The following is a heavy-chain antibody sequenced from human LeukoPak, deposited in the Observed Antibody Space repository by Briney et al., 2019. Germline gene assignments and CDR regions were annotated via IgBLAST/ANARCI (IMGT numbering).Heavy chain of an antibody. CDR2: IYYSGST. D-gene: IGHD6-13*01. Sequence: SETLSLTCTVCGGSISSSSYYWVWIRQPPGKGLEWIGSIYYSGSTYYNPSLKSRVTISVDTSKNQFSLKLSSVTAADTAVYYCANGSSSWNYFDYWGQGTLVTVSS. V-gene: IGHV4-39*01. CDR1: GGSISSSSYY. J-gene: IGHJ4*02. CDR3: ANGSSSWNYFDY.